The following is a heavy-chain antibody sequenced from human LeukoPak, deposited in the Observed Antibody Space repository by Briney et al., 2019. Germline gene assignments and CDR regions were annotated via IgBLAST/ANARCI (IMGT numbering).Heavy chain of an antibody. D-gene: IGHD2-8*01. CDR1: GDSISSSYHY. Sequence: SETLSLTCIVSGDSISSSYHYWGWIRQPPGKGLEWIGSIYYSGSTYYNPSLKSRVTISVDTSKIQVSLRLSSVTAADTAVYYCVRHTNLEAFDIWGQGTMVTVSS. CDR3: VRHTNLEAFDI. V-gene: IGHV4-39*01. J-gene: IGHJ3*02. CDR2: IYYSGST.